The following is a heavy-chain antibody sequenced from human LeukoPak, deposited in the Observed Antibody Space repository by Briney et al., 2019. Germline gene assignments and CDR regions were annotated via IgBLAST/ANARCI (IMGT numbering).Heavy chain of an antibody. CDR2: MPTNGNI. CDR1: GGSITGFY. V-gene: IGHV4-4*07. D-gene: IGHD3-3*01. CDR3: ARDSHYDFWSGKHSYYGLDV. J-gene: IGHJ6*02. Sequence: SETLSLTCSVSGGSITGFYWSWIRQSAGKRLEWIGHMPTNGNIIYNPSLKSRVTMSIDTSKNQFSLKPTSVTAADTAVYYCARDSHYDFWSGKHSYYGLDVWGQGTSVTVSS.